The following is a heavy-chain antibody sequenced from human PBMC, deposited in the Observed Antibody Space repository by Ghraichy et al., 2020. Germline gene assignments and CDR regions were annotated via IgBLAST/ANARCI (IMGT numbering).Heavy chain of an antibody. Sequence: SETLSLTCTVSGGSISSYYWSWIRQPPGKGLEWIGYIYYSGSTNYNPSLKSRVTISVDTSKNQFSLKLSSVTAADTAVYYCARGGGYSYGPSRPGVFDYWGQGTLVTVSS. CDR3: ARGGGYSYGPSRPGVFDY. J-gene: IGHJ4*02. CDR1: GGSISSYY. D-gene: IGHD5-18*01. CDR2: IYYSGST. V-gene: IGHV4-59*01.